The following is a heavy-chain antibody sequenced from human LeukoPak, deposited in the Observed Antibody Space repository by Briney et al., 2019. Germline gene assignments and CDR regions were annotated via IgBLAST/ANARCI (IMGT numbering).Heavy chain of an antibody. D-gene: IGHD1-26*01. V-gene: IGHV4-38-2*02. J-gene: IGHJ4*02. Sequence: PSETLSLTCTVSGYSISSGYYWGWIRQPPGKGLEWIGSIYHSGSTYYNPSLKSRVTISVDTSKNQFSLKLSSVTAADTAVYYCARDGSRYRINDYWGQGTLVTVSS. CDR2: IYHSGST. CDR3: ARDGSRYRINDY. CDR1: GYSISSGYY.